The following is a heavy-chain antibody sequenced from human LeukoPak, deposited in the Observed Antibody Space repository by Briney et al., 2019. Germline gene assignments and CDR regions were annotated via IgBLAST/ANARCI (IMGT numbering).Heavy chain of an antibody. D-gene: IGHD3-22*01. CDR1: GYTFTSYG. CDR2: ISAHNGIT. CDR3: ARDLYDSSGYYAHDAFDI. Sequence: ASVKVSCKASGYTFTSYGISWVRQAPGQGPEWMGWISAHNGITNYAQKLQGRVTMTTDTSTSTAYMELRSLRSDDTAVYYCARDLYDSSGYYAHDAFDIWGQGIMVAVSS. J-gene: IGHJ3*02. V-gene: IGHV1-18*01.